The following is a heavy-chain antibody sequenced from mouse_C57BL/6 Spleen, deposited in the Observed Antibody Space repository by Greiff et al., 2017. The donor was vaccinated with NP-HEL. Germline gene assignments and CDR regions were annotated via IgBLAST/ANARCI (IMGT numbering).Heavy chain of an antibody. CDR3: ARMRGYYDAMDY. CDR1: GYTFTSYG. CDR2: IYPRSGNT. Sequence: VQLQQSGAELARPGASVKLSCKASGYTFTSYGISWVKQRTGQGLEWIGEIYPRSGNTYYNEKFKGKATLTADKSSSTAYMELRSLTSEDSAVYFCARMRGYYDAMDYWGQGTSVTVSS. J-gene: IGHJ4*01. D-gene: IGHD2-2*01. V-gene: IGHV1-81*01.